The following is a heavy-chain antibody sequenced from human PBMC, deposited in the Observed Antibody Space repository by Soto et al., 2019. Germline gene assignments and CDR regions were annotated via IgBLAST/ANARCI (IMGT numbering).Heavy chain of an antibody. CDR2: IWYDGSNK. V-gene: IGHV3-33*01. D-gene: IGHD6-6*01. CDR3: ARGFEGSKGRMATARYYYYYGMDV. Sequence: SLRLSCAASGFTFSSYGMHWVRQAPGKGLEWVAVIWYDGSNKYYADSVKGRFTISRDNSKNTLYLQMNSLRAEDTAVYYCARGFEGSKGRMATARYYYYYGMDVWGQGTTVTVSS. CDR1: GFTFSSYG. J-gene: IGHJ6*02.